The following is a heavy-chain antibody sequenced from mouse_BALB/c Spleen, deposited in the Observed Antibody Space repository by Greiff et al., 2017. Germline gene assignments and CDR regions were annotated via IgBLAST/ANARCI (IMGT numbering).Heavy chain of an antibody. V-gene: IGHV1-7*01. J-gene: IGHJ2*01. CDR3: ARTRMTLYYFDY. CDR2: INPSTGYT. CDR1: GYTFTSYW. D-gene: IGHD2-13*01. Sequence: VKLMESGAELAKPGASVKMSCKASGYTFTSYWMHWVKQRPGQGLEWIGYINPSTGYTEYNQKFKDKATLTADKSSSTAYMQLSSLTSEDSAVYYCARTRMTLYYFDYWGQVTTLTVSS.